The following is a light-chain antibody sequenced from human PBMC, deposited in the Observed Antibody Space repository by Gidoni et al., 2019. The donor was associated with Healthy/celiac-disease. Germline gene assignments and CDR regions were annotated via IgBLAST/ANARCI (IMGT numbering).Light chain of an antibody. CDR1: QSVSSSY. CDR3: QQYGSSPRP. Sequence: EIVLTKAPGTLSLSPGERATLACRASQSVSSSYLAWYQQKPGQAPRLLIYGASSRATGIPDRFRGSGSGSDFPLTISRLEPEDFAVYYFQQYGSSPRPFGQGTKVEIK. J-gene: IGKJ1*01. V-gene: IGKV3-20*01. CDR2: GAS.